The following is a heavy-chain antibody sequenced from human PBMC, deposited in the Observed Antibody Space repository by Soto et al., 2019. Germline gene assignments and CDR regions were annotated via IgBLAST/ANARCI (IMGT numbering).Heavy chain of an antibody. D-gene: IGHD6-13*01. CDR3: ARVGGIAAAGTGLYYYYGMDV. V-gene: IGHV1-18*01. Sequence: QVQLVQSGAEVKKPGASVKVSCKASGYTFTSYGISWVRQAPGQGLEWMGWISAYNGNTNYAQKLQGRVTMTTDTSTSTAYMELRSLRSDDTAVYYCARVGGIAAAGTGLYYYYGMDVWGQGTTVTVSS. CDR1: GYTFTSYG. CDR2: ISAYNGNT. J-gene: IGHJ6*02.